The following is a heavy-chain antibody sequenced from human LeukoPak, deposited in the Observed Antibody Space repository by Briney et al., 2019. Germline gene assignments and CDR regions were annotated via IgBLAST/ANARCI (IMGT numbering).Heavy chain of an antibody. Sequence: QPGGSLRLSCAASGFTVSSNYMSWVRQAPGKGLEWVSVIYSGGSTYYADSVKGRFTISRDNSKNTLYLQMNSLRAEDTAVYYCARTIGIAAAGFDYWGQGTLVTVSS. D-gene: IGHD6-13*01. V-gene: IGHV3-66*01. CDR1: GFTVSSNY. J-gene: IGHJ4*02. CDR2: IYSGGST. CDR3: ARTIGIAAAGFDY.